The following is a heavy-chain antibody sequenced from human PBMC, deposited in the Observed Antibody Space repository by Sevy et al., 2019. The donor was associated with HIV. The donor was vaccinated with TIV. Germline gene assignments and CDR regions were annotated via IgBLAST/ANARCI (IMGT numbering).Heavy chain of an antibody. J-gene: IGHJ5*02. CDR1: GGSISNNNYY. CDR2: IYYNGRS. D-gene: IGHD3-3*01. Sequence: SETLSLTCTVSGGSISNNNYYWVWIRQPPGKGLEWIGSIYYNGRSYYNPSLKSRVTIYVDTSKNQFSLRLTSVTAADTAVYDGARPTIFGVLTENWFDPCGQGTLVTVSS. V-gene: IGHV4-39*01. CDR3: ARPTIFGVLTENWFDP.